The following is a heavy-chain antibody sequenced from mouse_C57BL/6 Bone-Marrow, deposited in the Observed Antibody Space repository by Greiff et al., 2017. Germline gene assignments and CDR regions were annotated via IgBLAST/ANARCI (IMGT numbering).Heavy chain of an antibody. CDR2: IHPNSGST. Sequence: QVQLQQPGAELVKPGASVKLSCKASGYTFTSYWMHWVKRRPGQGLEWIGMIHPNSGSTNYNEKFKSKATLTVDKSSSTAYMQRSSLTSEDSAGYYGAMGPGFPFAYWGQGTLVTVSA. CDR1: GYTFTSYW. J-gene: IGHJ3*01. CDR3: AMGPGFPFAY. V-gene: IGHV1-64*01.